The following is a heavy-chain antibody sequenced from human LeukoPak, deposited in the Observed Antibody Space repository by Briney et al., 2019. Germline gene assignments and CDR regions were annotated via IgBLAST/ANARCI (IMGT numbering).Heavy chain of an antibody. J-gene: IGHJ6*03. CDR1: GYTFTGYY. D-gene: IGHD2-21*01. Sequence: GASVKVSCKASGYTFTGYYMHWVRQAPGQGLEWMGWINPNSGGTNYAQKFQGRVTMTRDTSISTAYMELSRLRSDDTAVYYCARDGQGVVVNRYYYYYYMDVWGKGTTVTVSS. CDR3: ARDGQGVVVNRYYYYYYMDV. CDR2: INPNSGGT. V-gene: IGHV1-2*02.